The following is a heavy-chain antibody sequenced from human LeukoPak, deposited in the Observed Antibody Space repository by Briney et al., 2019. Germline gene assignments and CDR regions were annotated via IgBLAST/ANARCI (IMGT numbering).Heavy chain of an antibody. CDR2: IRPDGSNK. D-gene: IGHD3-10*01. CDR3: VKDWGVLPDYTADGFDI. J-gene: IGHJ3*02. Sequence: GGSRRLSCAASGFTFNTYGMHWVRQAPGKGLEWVAFIRPDGSNKYYADSVRGRFTISRDNSQNTLHLQMNSLRVEDTAVYYCVKDWGVLPDYTADGFDIWGLGTMVTVSS. CDR1: GFTFNTYG. V-gene: IGHV3-30*02.